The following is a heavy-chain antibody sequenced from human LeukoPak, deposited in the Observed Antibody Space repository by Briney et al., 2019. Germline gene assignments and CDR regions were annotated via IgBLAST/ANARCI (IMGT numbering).Heavy chain of an antibody. V-gene: IGHV4-38-2*01. D-gene: IGHD2-2*01. CDR1: GYSISSGYY. J-gene: IGHJ6*03. Sequence: SETLSLTCAVSGYSISSGYYWGWIRQPPGKGLEWIGSIYHSGSTYYNPSLKSRVTISVDTSKNQFSLELSSVTAADTAVYYCARQTEYQLPYYYYYMDVWGKGTTVTVSS. CDR3: ARQTEYQLPYYYYYMDV. CDR2: IYHSGST.